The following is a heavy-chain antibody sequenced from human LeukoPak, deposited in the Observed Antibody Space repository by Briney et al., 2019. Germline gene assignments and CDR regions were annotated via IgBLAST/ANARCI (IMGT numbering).Heavy chain of an antibody. CDR1: GFSFSDYA. CDR3: ARDPYSSGWWDN. V-gene: IGHV3-64*01. CDR2: ISNRGDRT. J-gene: IGHJ4*02. D-gene: IGHD6-19*01. Sequence: GGSLRLSCAGSGFSFSDYAMHWARQAPGKGLEYVSGISNRGDRTYYATSVKGRFTISRDNSKSTLYLQMGSLGDEDMAVYYCARDPYSSGWWDNWGQGTLVTVSS.